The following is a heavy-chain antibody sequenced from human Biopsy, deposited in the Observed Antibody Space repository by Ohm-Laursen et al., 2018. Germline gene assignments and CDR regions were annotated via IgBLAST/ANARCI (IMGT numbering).Heavy chain of an antibody. J-gene: IGHJ5*02. CDR2: IFYRGST. CDR3: ARDYDTSGYYYVS. D-gene: IGHD3-22*01. V-gene: IGHV4-39*01. CDR1: GGSISSGGSY. Sequence: SDTLSLTCTVSGGSISSGGSYWSWIRQPPGKGLEWIGSIFYRGSTHYKPSLKIRVNISVDTSKNQFSLKLNSVTAADTAVYYCARDYDTSGYYYVSWGQGTLVTVSS.